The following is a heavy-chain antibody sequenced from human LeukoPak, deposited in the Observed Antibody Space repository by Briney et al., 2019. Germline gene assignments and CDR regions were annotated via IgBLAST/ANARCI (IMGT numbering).Heavy chain of an antibody. Sequence: ASVKVSCKASGYTFTSYAMHWVRQAPGQRLEWMGWTNAGNGNTKYSQEFQGRVTITRDTSASTAYMELSSLRSEDMAVYYCARSLPAGTTADWFDPWGQGTLVTVSS. D-gene: IGHD1-7*01. CDR3: ARSLPAGTTADWFDP. V-gene: IGHV1-3*02. J-gene: IGHJ5*02. CDR1: GYTFTSYA. CDR2: TNAGNGNT.